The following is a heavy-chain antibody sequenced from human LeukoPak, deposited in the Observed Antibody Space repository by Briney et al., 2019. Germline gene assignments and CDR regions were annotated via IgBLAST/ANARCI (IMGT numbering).Heavy chain of an antibody. CDR3: AKDRGSGTTNWFDP. Sequence: GGSLRLSCAASGFTFSSYGMHWVRQAPGKGLEWVAFIRYDGSNKYYVDSVKGRFTISRDNSKNTLYLQMNSLRAEDTAVYYCAKDRGSGTTNWFDPWGQGTLVTVSS. CDR1: GFTFSSYG. CDR2: IRYDGSNK. J-gene: IGHJ5*02. V-gene: IGHV3-30*02. D-gene: IGHD1-26*01.